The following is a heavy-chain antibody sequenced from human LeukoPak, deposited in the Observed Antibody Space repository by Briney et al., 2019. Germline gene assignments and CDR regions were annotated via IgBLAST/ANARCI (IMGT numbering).Heavy chain of an antibody. CDR3: VKDRAASPPRNYMHV. J-gene: IGHJ6*03. Sequence: EGSLRLSCAASGFTFRNYAMSWVRQAPGMGLEWISIISDGGGTTYYADSVKGRFTISRDNSENTLYLQMNTLRTENTAIYYCVKDRAASPPRNYMHVWGKGTTVTVSS. CDR2: ISDGGGTT. CDR1: GFTFRNYA. D-gene: IGHD6-13*01. V-gene: IGHV3-23*01.